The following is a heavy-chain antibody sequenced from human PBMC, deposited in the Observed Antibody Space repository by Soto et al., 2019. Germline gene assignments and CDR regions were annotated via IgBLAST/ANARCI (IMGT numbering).Heavy chain of an antibody. CDR2: IYYSGST. CDR3: ASVADSGYDLYYYYYGMDV. CDR1: GGSISSSSYY. D-gene: IGHD5-12*01. J-gene: IGHJ6*02. Sequence: SETLSLTCTVSGGSISSSSYYWGWIRQPPGKGLEWIGSIYYSGSTYYNPSLKSRVTISVDTSKNQFSLKLSSVTAADTAVYYCASVADSGYDLYYYYYGMDVWGQGTTVTVSS. V-gene: IGHV4-39*01.